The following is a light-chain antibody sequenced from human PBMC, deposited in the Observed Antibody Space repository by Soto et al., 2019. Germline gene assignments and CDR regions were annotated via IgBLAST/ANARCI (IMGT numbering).Light chain of an antibody. CDR2: DAS. Sequence: EIVMTQSPATLSVSPGERATLSCRASQSVSSNLAWYQQKPGQAPRLLIYDASNRATGIPARFSGSGSGTDFTLTISCLQSEDFATYYCQQYYSYPITFGQGTRLEIK. CDR1: QSVSSN. J-gene: IGKJ5*01. CDR3: QQYYSYPIT. V-gene: IGKV3D-15*01.